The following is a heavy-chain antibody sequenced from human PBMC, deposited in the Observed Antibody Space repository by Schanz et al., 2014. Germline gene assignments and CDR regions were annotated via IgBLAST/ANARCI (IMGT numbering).Heavy chain of an antibody. CDR1: GFTFSNYG. CDR2: ISSSSGTI. Sequence: EVQLVESGGGVVRPGGSLRLSCEASGFTFSNYGMNWVRQAPEKGLEWVSYISSSSGTIYYADSVKGRFTISRDNSKNSLYLQMDSLRSEDTALYYCAKNRAGGYESFLDSWGQGTLVTVSS. D-gene: IGHD5-12*01. J-gene: IGHJ4*02. V-gene: IGHV3-48*04. CDR3: AKNRAGGYESFLDS.